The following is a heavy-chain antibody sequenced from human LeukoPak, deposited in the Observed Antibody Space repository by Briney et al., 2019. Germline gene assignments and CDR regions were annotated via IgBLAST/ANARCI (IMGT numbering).Heavy chain of an antibody. CDR2: ISGSGGST. V-gene: IGHV3-23*01. D-gene: IGHD3-22*01. CDR3: AKSGEVFQVVVTRVDFDY. Sequence: GGSLRLSCAASGFTFSSYAMSWVRQAPGKGLEWVSAISGSGGSTYYADSAKGRFTISRDNSKNTLYLQMNSLRAEDTAVYYCAKSGEVFQVVVTRVDFDYWGQGTLVTVSS. CDR1: GFTFSSYA. J-gene: IGHJ4*02.